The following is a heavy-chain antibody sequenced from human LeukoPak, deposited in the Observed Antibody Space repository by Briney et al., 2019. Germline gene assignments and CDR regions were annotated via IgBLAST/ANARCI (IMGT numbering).Heavy chain of an antibody. CDR2: XXXXXXSX. CDR3: ARDQGDYVWGSYRYKTSPFDY. V-gene: IGHV1-46*01. Sequence: FTSYYMHXVRQAPGQGLXWMXXXXXXXXSXSYAQKFQGRVTMTRDTSTSTVYMELSSLRSEDTAVYYCARDQGDYVWGSYRYKTSPFDYWGQGTLVTVSS. J-gene: IGHJ4*02. D-gene: IGHD3-16*02. CDR1: FTSYY.